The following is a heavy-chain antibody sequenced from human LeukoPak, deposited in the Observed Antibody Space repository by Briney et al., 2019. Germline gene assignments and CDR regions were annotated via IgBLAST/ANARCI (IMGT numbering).Heavy chain of an antibody. CDR1: GFIFSSYA. CDR2: IVRNGGGT. Sequence: PGGSLRLSCAASGFIFSSYAMSWVRQAPGKGLEWVSGIVRNGGGTGYADSVKGRFTISRDNAENSLYLQMNSLRADDTALYYCVRGFRGGPFDYWGQGTLVTVSS. V-gene: IGHV3-20*04. CDR3: VRGFRGGPFDY. J-gene: IGHJ4*02. D-gene: IGHD3-10*01.